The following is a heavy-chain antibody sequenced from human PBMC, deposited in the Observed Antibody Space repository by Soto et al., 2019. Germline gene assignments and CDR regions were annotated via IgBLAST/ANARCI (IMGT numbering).Heavy chain of an antibody. V-gene: IGHV4-34*01. CDR3: ARHHVRGRTIAGAAEF. CDR1: GKSLSGYY. J-gene: IGHJ4*02. Sequence: QVQLQQWGAGLLKPSETLSLTCAVYGKSLSGYYWSWIRQPPGKALEWIGEINHSGNTNYNTSLKSRVNISVDTSKNQLLLNLSSVTAADTAMYYCARHHVRGRTIAGAAEFWGQGTLVTVSS. CDR2: INHSGNT. D-gene: IGHD1-26*01.